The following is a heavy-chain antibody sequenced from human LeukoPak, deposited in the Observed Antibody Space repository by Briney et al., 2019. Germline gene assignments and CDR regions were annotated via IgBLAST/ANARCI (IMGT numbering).Heavy chain of an antibody. Sequence: GGSLRLSCAASGFSFSDYYMTWIRQAPGKGLEWLSYISSNNGRIIYYADSVKGRFTISRDNTKNSLFLQMVSLRVEDTAVYYCARYYSDAFDVWGQGTVVTVS. V-gene: IGHV3-11*04. D-gene: IGHD2/OR15-2a*01. CDR1: GFSFSDYY. CDR3: ARYYSDAFDV. CDR2: ISSNNGRII. J-gene: IGHJ3*01.